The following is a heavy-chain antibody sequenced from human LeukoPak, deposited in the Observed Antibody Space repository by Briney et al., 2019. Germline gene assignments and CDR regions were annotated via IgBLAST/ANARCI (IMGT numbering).Heavy chain of an antibody. V-gene: IGHV4-31*03. J-gene: IGHJ4*02. CDR1: GGSISSGGYY. CDR2: IYYSGST. CDR3: AREVLAATEGYYFDY. D-gene: IGHD2-15*01. Sequence: SQTLSLTCTVSGGSISSGGYYWSWIRQHPGKGLEWIGYIYYSGSTYYNPSLKSRVTISVDTSKNQFSLKLSSVTAADTAVYYCAREVLAATEGYYFDYWGQGALVTVSS.